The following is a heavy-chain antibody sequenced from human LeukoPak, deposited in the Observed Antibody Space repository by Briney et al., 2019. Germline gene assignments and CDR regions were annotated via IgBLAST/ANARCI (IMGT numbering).Heavy chain of an antibody. CDR3: ASLRLRFLEWSSNDY. Sequence: ASVKVSCKASGYTFTGYYMHWVRQAPGQGLEWMGGINPNSGGTNYAQKFQGRVTMTRDTSISTAYMELSRLRSDDTAVYYCASLRLRFLEWSSNDYWGQGTLVTVSS. J-gene: IGHJ4*02. CDR1: GYTFTGYY. V-gene: IGHV1-2*02. D-gene: IGHD3-3*01. CDR2: INPNSGGT.